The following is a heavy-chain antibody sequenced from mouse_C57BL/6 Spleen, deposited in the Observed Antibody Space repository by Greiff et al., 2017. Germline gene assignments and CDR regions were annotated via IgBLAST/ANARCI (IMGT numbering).Heavy chain of an antibody. V-gene: IGHV1-82*01. D-gene: IGHD2-4*01. J-gene: IGHJ2*01. CDR2: IYPGDGDT. CDR1: GYAFSSSW. Sequence: VQLQQSGPELVKPGASVKISCKASGYAFSSSWMNWVKQRPGKGLEWIGRIYPGDGDTNYNGKFKGKDTLTADKSSSTAYMQLSSLTSEDSAVYFCARSDYYFDYWGQGTTLTVSS. CDR3: ARSDYYFDY.